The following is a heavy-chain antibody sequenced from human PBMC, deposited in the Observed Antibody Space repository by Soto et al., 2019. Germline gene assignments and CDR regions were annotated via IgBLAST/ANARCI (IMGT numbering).Heavy chain of an antibody. J-gene: IGHJ4*02. D-gene: IGHD6-19*01. V-gene: IGHV4-39*01. CDR2: IYYSGST. Sequence: SETLSLTCTVSGGSISSSSYYWGWIRQPPGKGLEWIGSIYYSGSTYYNPSLKSRVTISVDTSKNQFSLKLSSVTAADTAVYYCARHRGWYYWGQGTLVTVSS. CDR3: ARHRGWYY. CDR1: GGSISSSSYY.